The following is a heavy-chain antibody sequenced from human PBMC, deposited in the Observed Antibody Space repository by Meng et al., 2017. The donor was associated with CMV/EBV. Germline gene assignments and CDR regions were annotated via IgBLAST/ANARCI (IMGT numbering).Heavy chain of an antibody. CDR1: GFTFSSYW. CDR2: IKQDGSEK. J-gene: IGHJ6*02. Sequence: GESLKISCAASGFTFSSYWMSWVRQAPGKGLEWVANIKQDGSEKYYVDSVKGRFTISRDNAKNSLYLQMNSLRAEDTAVYYCARSDCSSTSCYNYYYYYGMDVWGQGTTVTVSS. CDR3: ARSDCSSTSCYNYYYYYGMDV. V-gene: IGHV3-7*01. D-gene: IGHD2-2*02.